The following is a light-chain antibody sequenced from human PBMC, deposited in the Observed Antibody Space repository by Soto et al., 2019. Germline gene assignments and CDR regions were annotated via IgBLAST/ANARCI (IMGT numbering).Light chain of an antibody. CDR2: GAS. V-gene: IGKV3-20*01. CDR1: QTVSNTQ. J-gene: IGKJ5*01. Sequence: EIVLTQSPGTLSLSPGERATLSCRASQTVSNTQLAWYQQKPGQAPRLLIYGASIRATGFPDRFSGSGSGTDFTLTISRLEPEDVAVYYCQHYGTSPITFGQGTRLEIK. CDR3: QHYGTSPIT.